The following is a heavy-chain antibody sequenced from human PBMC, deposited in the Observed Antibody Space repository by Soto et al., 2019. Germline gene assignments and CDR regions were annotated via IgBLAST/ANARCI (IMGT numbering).Heavy chain of an antibody. CDR2: IYYSGST. J-gene: IGHJ5*02. CDR1: GGSISSGDYY. Sequence: SETLSLTCTVSGGSISSGDYYWSWIRQPPGKGLEWIGYIYYSGSTYYNPSLKSRVTISVDTSKNQFSLKLTSVTTADTAIYFCARLSHPYWFDPWGQGTLVTVSS. V-gene: IGHV4-30-4*01. CDR3: ARLSHPYWFDP.